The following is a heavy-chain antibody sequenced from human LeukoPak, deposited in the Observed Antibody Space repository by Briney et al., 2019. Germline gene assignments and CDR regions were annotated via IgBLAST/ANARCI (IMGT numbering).Heavy chain of an antibody. CDR3: ATFERMTIFGVVTAPDY. CDR2: ISSSSSYI. D-gene: IGHD3-3*01. CDR1: GFTFSSYS. V-gene: IGHV3-21*01. J-gene: IGHJ4*02. Sequence: GGSLRLSCAASGFTFSSYSMNWVRQAPGKGLEWVSSISSSSSYIYYADSVKGRFTISRDNAKNSLYLQMNSLRDEDTAVYYCATFERMTIFGVVTAPDYWGQGTLVTVSS.